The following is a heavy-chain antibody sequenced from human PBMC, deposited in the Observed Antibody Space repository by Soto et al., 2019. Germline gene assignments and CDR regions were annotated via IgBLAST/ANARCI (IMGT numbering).Heavy chain of an antibody. CDR3: ATTPYGDYDY. CDR2: IYYSGST. D-gene: IGHD4-17*01. Sequence: PSETLSLTCTVSGGSISSSSYYWGWIRQPPGKGLEWIGSIYYSGSTYYNPSLKSRVTISVDTSKNQFSLKLSSVTAADTAVYYCATTPYGDYDYWGQGTLVTSPQ. CDR1: GGSISSSSYY. J-gene: IGHJ4*02. V-gene: IGHV4-39*01.